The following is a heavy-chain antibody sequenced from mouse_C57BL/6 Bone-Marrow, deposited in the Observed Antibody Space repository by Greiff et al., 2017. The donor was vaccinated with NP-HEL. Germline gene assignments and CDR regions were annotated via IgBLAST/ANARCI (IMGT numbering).Heavy chain of an antibody. CDR1: GYSITSGYD. CDR3: AREDYYGSYWYFDV. Sequence: EVQVVESGPGMVKPSQSLSLTCTVTGYSITSGYDWHWIRHFPGNKLEWMGYISYSGSTNYNPSLKSRISITHDTSKNHFFLKLNSVTTEDTATYYCAREDYYGSYWYFDVWGTGTTVTVSS. V-gene: IGHV3-1*01. CDR2: ISYSGST. D-gene: IGHD1-1*01. J-gene: IGHJ1*03.